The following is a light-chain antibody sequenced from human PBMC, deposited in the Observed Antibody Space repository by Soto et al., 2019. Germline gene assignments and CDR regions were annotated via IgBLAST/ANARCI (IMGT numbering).Light chain of an antibody. J-gene: IGKJ5*01. CDR2: SYS. CDR3: QKYGSSLIT. CDR1: QSISSTL. Sequence: EIHLTQCPGTLSFSAGDRATLSCRASQSISSTLLAWYQQKTGQAPRLLIYSYSIRATGIPDRLSGSGSGTDLTLTISSLEPEDFAVYYCQKYGSSLITFGQGTRLEIK. V-gene: IGKV3-20*01.